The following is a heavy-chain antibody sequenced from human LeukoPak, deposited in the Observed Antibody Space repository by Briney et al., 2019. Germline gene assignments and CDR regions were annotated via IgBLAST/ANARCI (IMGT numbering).Heavy chain of an antibody. CDR1: GFTFSKFA. J-gene: IGHJ5*02. CDR3: AKDRDNCYNTPRFDP. V-gene: IGHV3-23*01. CDR2: VRGGGAT. Sequence: GGSLRLSCAASGFTFSKFAMSWVRQAPGKGLEWVSSVRGGGATSYADSVRGRFTISRDNSKNTLYLQMNDLRAEDTAFYYCAKDRDNCYNTPRFDPWGQGTLVTVSS. D-gene: IGHD2-21*01.